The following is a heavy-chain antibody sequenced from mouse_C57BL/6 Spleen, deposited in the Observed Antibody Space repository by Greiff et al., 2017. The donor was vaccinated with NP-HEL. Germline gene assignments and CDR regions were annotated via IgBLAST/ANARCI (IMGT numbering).Heavy chain of an antibody. V-gene: IGHV5-17*01. J-gene: IGHJ2*01. CDR1: GFTFSDYG. CDR2: ISSGSSTI. CDR3: ARRSYFDY. Sequence: EVKVVESGGGLVKPGGSLKLSCAASGFTFSDYGMHWARQAPEKGLEWVAYISSGSSTIYYADTVKGRFTISRDNAKNTLFLQMTSLRSEDTAMYYCARRSYFDYWGQGTTLTVSS.